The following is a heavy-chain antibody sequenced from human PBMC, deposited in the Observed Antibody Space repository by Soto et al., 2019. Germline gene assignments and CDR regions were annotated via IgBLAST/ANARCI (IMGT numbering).Heavy chain of an antibody. CDR2: IYSGGNS. J-gene: IGHJ5*02. V-gene: IGHV3-53*01. D-gene: IGHD3-10*01. CDR1: GFTVSSSH. Sequence: GGSLRLSCTTSGFTVSSSHMSWVRQAPGKGLDWVSVIYSGGNSYYAVSVQGRFTISRDNSKNTVFLQMNSLRGEDTAIYYCARLGPYGSETYSFRYNWFVPWGQGTLVTAPQ. CDR3: ARLGPYGSETYSFRYNWFVP.